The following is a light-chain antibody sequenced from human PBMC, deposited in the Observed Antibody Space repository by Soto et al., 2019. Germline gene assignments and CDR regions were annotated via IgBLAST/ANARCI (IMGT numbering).Light chain of an antibody. CDR3: SSYTSSSTLGYV. V-gene: IGLV2-14*01. Sequence: QSVMTQPASVSGSPGQSITVSCTGTSSGVGGYNYVSWYQQHPGKAPKLMIYEVSNRPSGVSNRFSGSKSGNTASLTISGLQAEHEADYYCSSYTSSSTLGYVFGTGTKLTVL. CDR1: SSGVGGYNY. CDR2: EVS. J-gene: IGLJ1*01.